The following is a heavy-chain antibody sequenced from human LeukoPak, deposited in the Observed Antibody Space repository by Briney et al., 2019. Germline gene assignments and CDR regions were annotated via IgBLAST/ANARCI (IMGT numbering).Heavy chain of an antibody. CDR3: ARDPGTVADTYFDY. CDR2: ISGDSRYI. V-gene: IGHV3-21*01. CDR1: GFTFSSYK. Sequence: AASLRLSCAASGFTFSSYKMNWVRQAPRKGLEWVSSISGDSRYIYYADSLKGRFTISRDNAKNTLHLQMNSLRAEDTAVYYCARDPGTVADTYFDYWGPGTLVTVSS. D-gene: IGHD6-19*01. J-gene: IGHJ4*02.